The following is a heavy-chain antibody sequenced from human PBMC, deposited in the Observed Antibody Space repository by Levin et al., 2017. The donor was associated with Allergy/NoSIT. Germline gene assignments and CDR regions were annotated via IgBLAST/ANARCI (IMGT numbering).Heavy chain of an antibody. CDR1: GFTLHGFT. V-gene: IGHV3-21*01. CDR2: ISSSSSYI. CDR3: VREGDFGGGWFDC. J-gene: IGHJ5*01. D-gene: IGHD2-21*01. Sequence: GGSLRLSCAASGFTLHGFTMHWVRQAPGKGLEWVSSISSSSSYIYYAESVKGRFTISRDNAKNSLSLQMSSLGAEDTAVYFCVREGDFGGGWFDCWGQGTLVTVSS.